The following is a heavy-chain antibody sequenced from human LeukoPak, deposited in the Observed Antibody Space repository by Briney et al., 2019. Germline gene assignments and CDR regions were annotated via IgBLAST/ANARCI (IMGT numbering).Heavy chain of an antibody. D-gene: IGHD3-22*01. Sequence: GGSLRLSCAASGFIFSGYWMHWVRQAPRKGLVWVSSINWNGGSTGYADSVKGRFTISRDNAKNSLFLQMNSLRAEDTALYYCARDRGPYDSSGYYPYDAFDIWGQGTMVTVSS. V-gene: IGHV3-20*04. J-gene: IGHJ3*02. CDR3: ARDRGPYDSSGYYPYDAFDI. CDR2: INWNGGST. CDR1: GFIFSGYW.